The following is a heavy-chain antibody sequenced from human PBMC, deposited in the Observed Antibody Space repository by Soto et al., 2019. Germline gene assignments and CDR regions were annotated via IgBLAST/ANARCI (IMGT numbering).Heavy chain of an antibody. D-gene: IGHD3-22*01. V-gene: IGHV5-51*01. CDR3: ERGPNTRNYYDSSGYYPDAFDI. CDR1: GYSFTSYW. CDR2: IYPGDSDT. Sequence: PGESLKISCNGSGYSFTSYWIGWVRQMPGKGLEWMGIIYPGDSDTRYSPSFQGQVTISADKSISTAYLQWSSLKASDTAMYYCERGPNTRNYYDSSGYYPDAFDIWGQGTMVNVSS. J-gene: IGHJ3*02.